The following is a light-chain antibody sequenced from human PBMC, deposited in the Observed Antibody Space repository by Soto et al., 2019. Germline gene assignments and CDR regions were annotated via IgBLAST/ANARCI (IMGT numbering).Light chain of an antibody. V-gene: IGKV3-20*01. Sequence: EIVLTQSPGTLSLSPGERDTLSCRASQSVSSSYLGWYQQKPGQAPRLLIYGASSRATGIPDRFSGSGSGTDFTLTISRLESEDFAVYYCQQYGSSPYTFGLGTKLEIK. CDR3: QQYGSSPYT. J-gene: IGKJ2*01. CDR2: GAS. CDR1: QSVSSSY.